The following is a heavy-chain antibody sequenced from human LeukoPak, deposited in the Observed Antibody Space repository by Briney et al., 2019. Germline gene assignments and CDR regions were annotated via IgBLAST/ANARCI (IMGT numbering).Heavy chain of an antibody. Sequence: QPGGSLRLSCAASGFAFTDYDMHWVRQATGGGLEWVSSIGKAGDTYYADSVKGRFTISRENANNHFYHQMNSLRAGDTAVYFCASLGDSIYWGQGTLVTVSS. D-gene: IGHD1-26*01. CDR3: ASLGDSIY. CDR1: GFAFTDYD. J-gene: IGHJ4*02. V-gene: IGHV3-13*01. CDR2: IGKAGDT.